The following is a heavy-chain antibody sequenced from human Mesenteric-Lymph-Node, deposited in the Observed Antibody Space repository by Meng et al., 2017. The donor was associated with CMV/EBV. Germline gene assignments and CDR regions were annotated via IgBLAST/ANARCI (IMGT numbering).Heavy chain of an antibody. J-gene: IGHJ4*02. Sequence: QGQLHRWVSGWLKPSETLSGTCAVYGGWFSGYYWSWIRQSPEKGLEWIGEINHSGSTTYNPSFTSRIIISVDTSTNQISLNMSSVTAADTAVYYCARGSSYDILTGYFDYWGQGALVTVSS. D-gene: IGHD3-9*01. CDR2: INHSGST. CDR1: GGWFSGYY. V-gene: IGHV4-34*01. CDR3: ARGSSYDILTGYFDY.